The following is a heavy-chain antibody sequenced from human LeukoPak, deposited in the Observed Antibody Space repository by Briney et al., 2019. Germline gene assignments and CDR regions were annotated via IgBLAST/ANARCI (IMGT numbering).Heavy chain of an antibody. V-gene: IGHV3-53*01. CDR2: IYSDNT. J-gene: IGHJ4*02. D-gene: IGHD4/OR15-4a*01. Sequence: GGSLRLSCTVSGFTVSSNSMSWVRQAPGKGLEWVSFIYSDNTHYSDSVKGRFTISRDNSKNTLYLQMNSLRAEDSAVYYCARRAGAYSHPYDYWGQGTLVTVSS. CDR3: ARRAGAYSHPYDY. CDR1: GFTVSSNS.